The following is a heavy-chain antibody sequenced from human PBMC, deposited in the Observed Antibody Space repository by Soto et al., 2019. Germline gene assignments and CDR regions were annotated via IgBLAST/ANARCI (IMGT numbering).Heavy chain of an antibody. V-gene: IGHV3-7*01. CDR2: IKQDGSEG. Sequence: RLSCAASGFSLSGYWMNWVRQAPGRGLEWVAIIKQDGSEGYYVDSVKGRFTISRDNAKNSLYLQMSSLRVEDTALYYCARSSGWLHDYWGQGTLVTVSS. CDR1: GFSLSGYW. D-gene: IGHD6-19*01. CDR3: ARSSGWLHDY. J-gene: IGHJ4*02.